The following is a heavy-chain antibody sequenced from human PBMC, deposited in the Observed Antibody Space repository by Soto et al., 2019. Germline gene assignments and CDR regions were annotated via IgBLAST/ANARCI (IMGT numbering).Heavy chain of an antibody. CDR3: ARDLGDYYDSSGYFKGNGMDV. J-gene: IGHJ6*02. Sequence: ASVKVSCKASGYTFTSYGISWVRQAPGQGLEWMGWISAYNGNTNYAQKLQGRVTMTTDTSTSTAYMELRSLRSDDTAVYYCARDLGDYYDSSGYFKGNGMDVWGQGTTVTVSS. CDR1: GYTFTSYG. CDR2: ISAYNGNT. D-gene: IGHD3-22*01. V-gene: IGHV1-18*04.